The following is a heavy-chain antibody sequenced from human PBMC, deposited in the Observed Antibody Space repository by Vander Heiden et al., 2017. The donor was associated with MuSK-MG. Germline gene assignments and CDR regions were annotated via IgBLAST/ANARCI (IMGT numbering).Heavy chain of an antibody. D-gene: IGHD1-7*01. CDR1: GFTFSSYS. CDR3: ARDLAGTTRKHYYYYYMDV. Sequence: EVQLVESGGGLVKPGGSLRLSCAASGFTFSSYSMNWVRQAPGKGLEWVSSISSSSSYIYYADSVKGRFTISRDNAKNSLYLQMNSLRAEDTAVYYCARDLAGTTRKHYYYYYMDVWGKGTTVTVSS. J-gene: IGHJ6*03. CDR2: ISSSSSYI. V-gene: IGHV3-21*01.